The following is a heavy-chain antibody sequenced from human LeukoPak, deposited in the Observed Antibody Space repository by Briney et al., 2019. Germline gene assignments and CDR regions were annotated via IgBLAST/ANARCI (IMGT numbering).Heavy chain of an antibody. V-gene: IGHV1-18*01. D-gene: IGHD5-12*01. CDR1: GYTFTNYG. Sequence: ASVKVSCKASGYTFTNYGLFWVRQGPVQGLEWMGWISANTGNTKFLQNFKGRVSMTTDTATSTAYMELRNLSSVDAAVYYCARSSSGYNYRYNYGMDVWGQGTTVIVSS. J-gene: IGHJ6*02. CDR2: ISANTGNT. CDR3: ARSSSGYNYRYNYGMDV.